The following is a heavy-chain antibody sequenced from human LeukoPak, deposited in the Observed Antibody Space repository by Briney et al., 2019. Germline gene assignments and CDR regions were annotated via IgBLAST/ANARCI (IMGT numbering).Heavy chain of an antibody. D-gene: IGHD6-19*01. CDR2: ISYDGTNK. CDR1: GFTFSSYA. V-gene: IGHV3-30-3*01. J-gene: IGHJ4*02. Sequence: SGGSLRLSCAASGFTFSSYAMHWVRQAPGKGLEWVAVISYDGTNKYFADSVKGRFTISRDNSKNTLFLQMNSLRAEDTAVYYCARDPGSSGQFDYWGQGTLVTVSS. CDR3: ARDPGSSGQFDY.